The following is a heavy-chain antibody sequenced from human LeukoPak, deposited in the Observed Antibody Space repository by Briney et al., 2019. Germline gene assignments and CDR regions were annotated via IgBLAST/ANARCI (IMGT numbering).Heavy chain of an antibody. CDR1: GFTVSSNY. D-gene: IGHD3-22*01. CDR2: IYSGGST. V-gene: IGHV3-53*01. CDR3: ARDGGYYYDSSGYFVY. J-gene: IGHJ4*02. Sequence: SGGSLRLSCAASGFTVSSNYMSWVRQAPGKGLEWVSVIYSGGSTYYADSVKGRFTISRDNSKNTLYLQMNSLRAEDTAVYYCARDGGYYYDSSGYFVYWGQGTLVTVSS.